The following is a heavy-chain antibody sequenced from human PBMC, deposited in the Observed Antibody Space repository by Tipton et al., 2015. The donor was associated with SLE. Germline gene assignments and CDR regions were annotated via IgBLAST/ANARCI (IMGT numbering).Heavy chain of an antibody. J-gene: IGHJ3*02. Sequence: SLRLSCAASGFTFSSYSMNWVRQAPGKGLEWVSSISSSSSYIYYADSVKGRFTTSRDNAKNSLYLQMNSLRAEDTAVYYCARDWSFRDDAFDIWGQGTMVTVSS. CDR1: GFTFSSYS. CDR2: ISSSSSYI. V-gene: IGHV3-21*01. D-gene: IGHD3-16*02. CDR3: ARDWSFRDDAFDI.